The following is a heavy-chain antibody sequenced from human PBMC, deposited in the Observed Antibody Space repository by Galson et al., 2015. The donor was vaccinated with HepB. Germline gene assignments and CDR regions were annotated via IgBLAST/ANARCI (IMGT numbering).Heavy chain of an antibody. D-gene: IGHD3-22*01. CDR3: AHSGDSSSVRFDH. Sequence: PALVKPTQTLTLTCTFSGFSLSTSGVGVGWIRQPPGKALEWLALIYWDDDKRYSPSLRSGLTITNDTSKNQVVLEMTNMDAVDTATYYCAHSGDSSSVRFDHWGQGTLVTASS. J-gene: IGHJ4*02. V-gene: IGHV2-5*02. CDR1: GFSLSTSGVG. CDR2: IYWDDDK.